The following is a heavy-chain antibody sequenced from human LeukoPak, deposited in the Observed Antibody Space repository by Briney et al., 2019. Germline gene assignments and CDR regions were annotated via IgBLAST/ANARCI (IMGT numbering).Heavy chain of an antibody. V-gene: IGHV3-30-3*01. J-gene: IGHJ4*02. CDR1: GFTFSSYA. D-gene: IGHD3-3*01. CDR2: ISYDGSNK. CDR3: ARGSLWSGYYTPFDY. Sequence: PGGSLRLSCAASGFTFSSYAMHWVRQAPGKGLEWVAVISYDGSNKYYADSVKGRFTISRDSSKNTLYLQMNSLRAEDTAVYYCARGSLWSGYYTPFDYWGQGTLVTVSS.